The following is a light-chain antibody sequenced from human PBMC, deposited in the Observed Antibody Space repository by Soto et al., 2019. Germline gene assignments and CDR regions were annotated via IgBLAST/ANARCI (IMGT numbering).Light chain of an antibody. CDR2: EVG. CDR1: SSDVGAFNY. V-gene: IGLV2-14*01. Sequence: QSVLTQPASVSGSPGQSITISCTGTSSDVGAFNYVSWYLQYPGKAPKLMIYEVGNRPSGVSNRSSGSKSGNTASLTISGLQAEDEADYYCCSYASGSIYVFGTGTKLTVL. CDR3: CSYASGSIYV. J-gene: IGLJ1*01.